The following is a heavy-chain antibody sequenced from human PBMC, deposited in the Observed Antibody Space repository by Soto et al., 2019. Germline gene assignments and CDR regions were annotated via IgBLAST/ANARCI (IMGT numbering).Heavy chain of an antibody. V-gene: IGHV4-59*01. CDR1: GGSISTYY. CDR2: IHHSGRT. J-gene: IGHJ5*02. Sequence: PSETLSLTCTVSGGSISTYYWNWIRQTPGKGLEWIGYIHHSGRTNYNPSLQGRVTMTTDTSTSTAYMELRSLRSDDTAVYYCARYDRWFDPWGQGTLVTVSS. CDR3: ARYDRWFDP. D-gene: IGHD3-16*01.